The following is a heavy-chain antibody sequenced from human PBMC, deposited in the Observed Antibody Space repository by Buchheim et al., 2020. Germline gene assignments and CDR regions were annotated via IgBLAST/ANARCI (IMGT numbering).Heavy chain of an antibody. CDR3: ARLLPTTYAPDY. J-gene: IGHJ4*02. V-gene: IGHV3-48*02. D-gene: IGHD1-1*01. CDR2: IRHTTSTI. Sequence: EVQLVESGGGLVQPGGSLRLSCAASGFTFSSYSMSWVRQAPGKGLEWVSYIRHTTSTIYYADSVKGRFTISRDNAKDSLFLQMNSLRDEDTAVYYCARLLPTTYAPDYWGQGTL. CDR1: GFTFSSYS.